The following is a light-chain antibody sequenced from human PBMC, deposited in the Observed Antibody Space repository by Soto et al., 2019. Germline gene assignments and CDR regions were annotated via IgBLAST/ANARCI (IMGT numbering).Light chain of an antibody. CDR3: NSYTSESTGV. V-gene: IGLV2-14*01. CDR1: SSDVGGYNY. J-gene: IGLJ1*01. CDR2: EVS. Sequence: QSALTQPASVSGSPGQSITISCTGTSSDVGGYNYVSWYQQHPGKAPKLIIYEVSNRPSGVSNRFSGSKSGNTASLTISGLQAEDEADYYFNSYTSESTGVFGTGTKLTVL.